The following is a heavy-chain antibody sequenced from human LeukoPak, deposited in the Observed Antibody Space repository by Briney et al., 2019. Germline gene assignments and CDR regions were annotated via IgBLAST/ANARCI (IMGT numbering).Heavy chain of an antibody. CDR3: AREGNDGYGSGPASF. Sequence: ASVKVSCKASGYTFTSYDINWARQATGQGLEWMGWMNPNSGNTGYAQKFQGRVTITRNTSISTAYMELSSLRSEDTAVYYCAREGNDGYGSGPASFWGQGTLVTVSS. CDR2: MNPNSGNT. J-gene: IGHJ4*02. CDR1: GYTFTSYD. V-gene: IGHV1-8*03. D-gene: IGHD3-10*01.